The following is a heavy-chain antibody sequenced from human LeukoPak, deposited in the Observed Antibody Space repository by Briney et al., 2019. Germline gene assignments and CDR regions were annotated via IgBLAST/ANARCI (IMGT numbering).Heavy chain of an antibody. J-gene: IGHJ3*02. CDR2: MNPNSGNT. D-gene: IGHD6-13*01. V-gene: IGHV1-8*03. CDR3: ARGSGYSSSWYFGLQPKNDAFDI. Sequence: ASVKVSCKASGYTFTSYDINWVRQATGQGLEWMGWMNPNSGNTGYAQKFQGRVTITRNTSISTAYMELSSLRSEDTAVYYCARGSGYSSSWYFGLQPKNDAFDIWGQGTMVTVSS. CDR1: GYTFTSYD.